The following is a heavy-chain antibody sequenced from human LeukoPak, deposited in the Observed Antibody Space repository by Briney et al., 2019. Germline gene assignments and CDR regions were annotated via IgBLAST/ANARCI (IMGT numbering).Heavy chain of an antibody. D-gene: IGHD2-2*01. CDR3: ARERSPVPAAPPNYYYGMDV. CDR2: IIPILGIA. CDR1: GGTFSSYA. V-gene: IGHV1-69*04. Sequence: ASVKVSCKASGGTFSSYAISWVRQAPGQGLEWMGRIIPILGIANYAQKFQGRVTITADKSTSTAYMELSSLRSEDTAVYYCARERSPVPAAPPNYYYGMDVWGQGTTVTVSS. J-gene: IGHJ6*02.